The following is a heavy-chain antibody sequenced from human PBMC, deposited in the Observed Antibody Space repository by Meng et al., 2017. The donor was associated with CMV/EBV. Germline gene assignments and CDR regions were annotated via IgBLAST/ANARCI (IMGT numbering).Heavy chain of an antibody. CDR1: GYTFTGYY. J-gene: IGHJ4*02. D-gene: IGHD6-13*01. CDR2: INPNSGGT. V-gene: IGHV1-2*02. CDR3: ARFMSSSWDHYFDY. Sequence: QVQLLQSGAEVKKPGASVNVSCKASGYTFTGYYMHWVRQAPGQGLEWMGWINPNSGGTTYAQKFQGRVTMTRDTSISTAYMELSRLRSDDTAVYYCARFMSSSWDHYFDYWGQGTLVTVSS.